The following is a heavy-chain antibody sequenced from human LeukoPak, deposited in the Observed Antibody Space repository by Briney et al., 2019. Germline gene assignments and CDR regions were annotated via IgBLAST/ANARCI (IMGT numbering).Heavy chain of an antibody. J-gene: IGHJ2*01. CDR1: GYTLTELS. V-gene: IGHV1-24*01. Sequence: ASVKVSCKVSGYTLTELSMHWVRQAPGKGLEWMGGFDPEDGETIYAQKFQGRVTMTEDTSTDTAYMELSSLRSEDTAVYYCARKGQKQGYCSGGSCYSWWYFDLWGRGTLVTVSS. CDR3: ARKGQKQGYCSGGSCYSWWYFDL. CDR2: FDPEDGET. D-gene: IGHD2-15*01.